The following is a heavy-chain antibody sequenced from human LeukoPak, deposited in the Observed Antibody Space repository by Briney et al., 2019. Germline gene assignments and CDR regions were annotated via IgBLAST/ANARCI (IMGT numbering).Heavy chain of an antibody. CDR2: ISAYNGNT. CDR1: GYTFTSYG. V-gene: IGHV1-18*01. Sequence: GASVKVSCKASGYTFTSYGISWVRQAPGQGLEWMGWISAYNGNTNYAQKLQGRVTMTTDTSTSTAYMELRSLRSDDTAVYYCARDGEIMITFGGARSEPPAGYWGQGTLVTVS. J-gene: IGHJ4*02. D-gene: IGHD3-16*01. CDR3: ARDGEIMITFGGARSEPPAGY.